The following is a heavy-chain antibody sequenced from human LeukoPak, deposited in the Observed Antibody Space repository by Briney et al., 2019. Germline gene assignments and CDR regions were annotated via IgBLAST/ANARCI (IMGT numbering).Heavy chain of an antibody. CDR2: ISSSSSYI. CDR3: ARDNYGGNLPY. V-gene: IGHV3-21*01. D-gene: IGHD4-23*01. J-gene: IGHJ4*02. Sequence: ETLSLTCTVSGGSISTYYWSWIRQPPGKGLEWVSSISSSSSYIYYADSVKGRFTISRDNAKNSLYLQMNSLRAEDTAVYYCARDNYGGNLPYWGQGTLVTVSS. CDR1: GGSISTYY.